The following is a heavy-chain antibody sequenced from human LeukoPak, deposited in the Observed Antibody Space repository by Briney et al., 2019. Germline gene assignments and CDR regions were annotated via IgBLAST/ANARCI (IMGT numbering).Heavy chain of an antibody. J-gene: IGHJ4*02. Sequence: SETLSLTCTVSGGSISSSTYFWGWVRQPPGKGLEWIGSIYHSGSTYYNPSLKSRVTISVDTSKNQFPLKLSSVTAADTAVYYCARHPSGSYDYWGQETLVTVSS. CDR3: ARHPSGSYDY. V-gene: IGHV4-39*01. CDR2: IYHSGST. CDR1: GGSISSSTYF. D-gene: IGHD1-26*01.